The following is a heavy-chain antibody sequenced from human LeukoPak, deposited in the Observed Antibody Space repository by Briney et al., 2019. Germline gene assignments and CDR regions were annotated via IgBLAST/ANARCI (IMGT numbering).Heavy chain of an antibody. D-gene: IGHD4-11*01. CDR3: ARHSNYDYYFGN. CDR1: GFSLRTTGMR. CDR2: IDWDDEK. Sequence: SGPTLVQPTPTLTLTCTFSGFSLRTTGMRVSWIRQPPGKALEWLALIDWDDEKFYSASLKTRLTIAKDTSKNQVVLTVTNVDPVDTATYYCARHSNYDYYFGNWGQGALVSVSS. J-gene: IGHJ4*02. V-gene: IGHV2-70*04.